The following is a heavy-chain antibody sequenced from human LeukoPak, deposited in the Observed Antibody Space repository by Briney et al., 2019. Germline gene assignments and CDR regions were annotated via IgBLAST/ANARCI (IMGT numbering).Heavy chain of an antibody. D-gene: IGHD4-17*01. J-gene: IGHJ4*02. CDR3: AKDPYGDYVINY. Sequence: GGSLRLSCAASGFTFRNFGMQWVRQAPGKGLEWVAVIWNDGSNKYYADSVKGRFTISRDSSKNTLYLQMNSLRAEDTAVYYCAKDPYGDYVINYWGQGTLVTVSS. V-gene: IGHV3-33*06. CDR1: GFTFRNFG. CDR2: IWNDGSNK.